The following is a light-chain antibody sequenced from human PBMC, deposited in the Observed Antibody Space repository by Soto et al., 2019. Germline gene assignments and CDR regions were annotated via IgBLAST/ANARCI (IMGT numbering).Light chain of an antibody. Sequence: IQLTQSPSTLSASVGDRVTLTCRASQSISNWLAWYQHKPGKAPKLLIYEASSLESGVPSRLSGSGSGTEFTLTINSLQPEDFAFYYCQQYENYWTFGQGTKVDI. J-gene: IGKJ1*01. CDR2: EAS. CDR3: QQYENYWT. CDR1: QSISNW. V-gene: IGKV1-5*01.